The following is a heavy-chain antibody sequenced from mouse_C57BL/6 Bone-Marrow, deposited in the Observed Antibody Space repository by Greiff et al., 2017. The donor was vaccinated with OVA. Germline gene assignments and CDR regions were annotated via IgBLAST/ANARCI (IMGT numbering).Heavy chain of an antibody. J-gene: IGHJ3*01. CDR3: VYYSDRSSWFAY. CDR2: IYPGDGDT. V-gene: IGHV1-82*01. D-gene: IGHD2-13*01. Sequence: QVQLQQSGPELVKPGASVKISCKASGYAFSSSWMNWVKQRPGKGLEWIGRIYPGDGDTNYNGKFKGKATLTADKSSSTAYMQLSSLTSEDSAVYVCVYYSDRSSWFAYWGQGTLVTVSA. CDR1: GYAFSSSW.